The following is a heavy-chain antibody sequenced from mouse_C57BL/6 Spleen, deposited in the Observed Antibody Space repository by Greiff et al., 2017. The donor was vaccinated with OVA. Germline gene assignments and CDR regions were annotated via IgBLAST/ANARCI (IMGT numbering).Heavy chain of an antibody. J-gene: IGHJ1*03. V-gene: IGHV5-17*01. CDR2: ISSGSSTI. CDR1: GFTFSDYG. Sequence: EVNLVESGGGLVKPGGSLKLSCAASGFTFSDYGMHWVRQAPEKGLEWVAYISSGSSTIYYADTVKGRFTISRDNAKNTLFLQMTSLRSEDTAMYYCARTPYYYGSINWYFDVWGTGTTVTVSS. D-gene: IGHD1-1*01. CDR3: ARTPYYYGSINWYFDV.